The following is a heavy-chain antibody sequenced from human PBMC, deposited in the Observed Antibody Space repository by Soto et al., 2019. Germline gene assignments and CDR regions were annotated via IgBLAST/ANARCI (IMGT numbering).Heavy chain of an antibody. D-gene: IGHD2-2*01. Sequence: GGSLRLSCAASGFTFSDYYMSWIRQAPGKGLEWVSYISSSGSTIYYADSVKGRFTISRDNAKNSLYLQMNSLRAEDTAVYYCARENIVVVPAARDGFDYWGQGTLVTVSS. CDR1: GFTFSDYY. V-gene: IGHV3-11*01. J-gene: IGHJ4*02. CDR3: ARENIVVVPAARDGFDY. CDR2: ISSSGSTI.